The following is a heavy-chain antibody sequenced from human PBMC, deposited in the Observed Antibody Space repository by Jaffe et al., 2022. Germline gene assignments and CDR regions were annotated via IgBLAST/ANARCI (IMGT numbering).Heavy chain of an antibody. CDR2: TYYRSKWYN. J-gene: IGHJ1*01. CDR1: GDSVSSDTAA. Sequence: QIQLQQSGPGLVKPSQTLSLTCAISGDSVSSDTAAWHWIRQSPSGGLEWLGRTYYRSKWYNDYAPSVKSRITINPDTSKNQFSLQLTSVTPEDTAVYYCARGSYNSNWFWGQGTLVTVSS. D-gene: IGHD6-13*01. CDR3: ARGSYNSNWF. V-gene: IGHV6-1*01.